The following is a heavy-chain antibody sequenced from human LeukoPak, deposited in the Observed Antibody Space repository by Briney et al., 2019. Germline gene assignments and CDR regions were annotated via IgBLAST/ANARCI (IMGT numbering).Heavy chain of an antibody. Sequence: SETLSLTCTVSGGSISSYYWSWIRQPPGQGLEWMGYMYYSGSTNYNPSLKSRLTVSVDTSKNQFSLKLSSVTAADTAVYYCARGSGWYYYWGQGTLVTVSS. D-gene: IGHD6-19*01. CDR1: GGSISSYY. V-gene: IGHV4-59*01. CDR2: MYYSGST. CDR3: ARGSGWYYY. J-gene: IGHJ4*02.